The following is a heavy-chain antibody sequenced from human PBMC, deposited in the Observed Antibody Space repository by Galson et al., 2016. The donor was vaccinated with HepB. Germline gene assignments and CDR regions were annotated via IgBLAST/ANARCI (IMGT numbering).Heavy chain of an antibody. CDR2: MYPSDSDT. CDR1: GHTFKYDW. CDR3: ARVETYQDTAHRGLDT. Sequence: QSGAEVKKPGESLKISCEGSGHTFKYDWIAWVRQTPGKGLEWMGIMYPSDSDTRYSPSLPGHVIFSADLSISTAYLHWSSLKTSDTGINFWARVETYQDTAHRGLDTWGQGTQVTVSS. D-gene: IGHD3-10*01. J-gene: IGHJ5*02. V-gene: IGHV5-51*01.